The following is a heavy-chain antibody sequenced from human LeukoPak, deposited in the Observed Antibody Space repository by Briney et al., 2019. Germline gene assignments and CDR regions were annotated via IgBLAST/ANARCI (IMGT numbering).Heavy chain of an antibody. V-gene: IGHV3-23*01. D-gene: IGHD1-26*01. Sequence: GRSLRLSCAASGFTFSSYAMSWVRQAPGKGLEWVSSISGSGGSTYYADSVRGRLTISRDNSKNTLYLQMNSLRPEDTAVYYCAKEGGSYSRFFDYWGQGTLVTVSS. CDR2: ISGSGGST. CDR1: GFTFSSYA. J-gene: IGHJ4*02. CDR3: AKEGGSYSRFFDY.